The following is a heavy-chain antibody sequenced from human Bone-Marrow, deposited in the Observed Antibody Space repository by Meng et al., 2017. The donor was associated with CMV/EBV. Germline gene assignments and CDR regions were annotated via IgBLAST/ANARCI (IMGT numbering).Heavy chain of an antibody. CDR2: MNPNSGDT. CDR3: ARGKISQGFLLDS. J-gene: IGHJ4*02. D-gene: IGHD3-3*01. Sequence: ASVKVSCKASGYTFTGYYMHWVRQAPGQGLEWMGWMNPNSGDTGYAQKFQGRVTMTRNTSISTAYMELSSLRSEDTALYYCARGKISQGFLLDSWGQGTLATVS. CDR1: GYTFTGYY. V-gene: IGHV1-8*02.